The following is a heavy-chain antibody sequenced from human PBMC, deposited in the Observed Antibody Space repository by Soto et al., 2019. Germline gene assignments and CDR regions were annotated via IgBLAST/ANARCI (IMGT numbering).Heavy chain of an antibody. J-gene: IGHJ5*02. CDR2: ISAYNGNT. V-gene: IGHV1-18*04. CDR1: GYTFTSYG. CDR3: ARGGGSRYWGSSLGGGVNWFDP. D-gene: IGHD6-6*01. Sequence: QVELVQSGAEVKKPGASVKVSCKASGYTFTSYGISWVRQAPGQGLEWMGWISAYNGNTNYAQKLQGRVTMTTDTSTSTAYMELRSLRSDDTAVYYCARGGGSRYWGSSLGGGVNWFDPWGQGTLVTVSS.